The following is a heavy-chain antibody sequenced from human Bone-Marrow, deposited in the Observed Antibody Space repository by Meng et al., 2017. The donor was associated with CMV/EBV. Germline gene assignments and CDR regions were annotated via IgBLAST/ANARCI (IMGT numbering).Heavy chain of an antibody. CDR1: GFTFDDYA. D-gene: IGHD3-3*01. Sequence: SLKISCAASGFTFDDYAMHWVRQAPGKGLEWVSGISWNSGSIGYADSVKGRFTISRDNAKNSLYLQMNSLRAEDTALYYCARVGRPIFGVVHNWFDPWGQGTLVTVSS. J-gene: IGHJ5*02. V-gene: IGHV3-9*01. CDR2: ISWNSGSI. CDR3: ARVGRPIFGVVHNWFDP.